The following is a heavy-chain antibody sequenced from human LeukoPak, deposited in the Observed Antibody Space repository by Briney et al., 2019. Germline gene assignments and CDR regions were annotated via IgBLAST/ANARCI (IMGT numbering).Heavy chain of an antibody. CDR1: GGSISSSSYY. CDR2: ISSSGGTI. D-gene: IGHD3-10*01. Sequence: LSLTCTVSGGSISSSSYYWGWIRQPPGKGLEWVSYISSSGGTIYYADSVKGRFTISRDNAKNSLYLQMNSLRAEDTAVYYCARDRRGGWFDPWGQGTLVTVSS. V-gene: IGHV3-11*04. CDR3: ARDRRGGWFDP. J-gene: IGHJ5*02.